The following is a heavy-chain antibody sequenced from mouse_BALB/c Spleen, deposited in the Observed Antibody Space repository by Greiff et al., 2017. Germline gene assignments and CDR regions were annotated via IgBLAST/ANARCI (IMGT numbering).Heavy chain of an antibody. D-gene: IGHD4-1*02. J-gene: IGHJ2*01. CDR1: GFTFTDYY. V-gene: IGHV7-3*02. CDR2: IRNKANGYTT. Sequence: DVHLVESGGGLVQPGGSLRLSCATSGFTFTDYYMSWVRQPPGKALEWLGFIRNKANGYTTEYSASVKGRFTISRDNSQSILYLQMNTLRAEDSATYYCARVNWDYFDYWGQGTTLTVSS. CDR3: ARVNWDYFDY.